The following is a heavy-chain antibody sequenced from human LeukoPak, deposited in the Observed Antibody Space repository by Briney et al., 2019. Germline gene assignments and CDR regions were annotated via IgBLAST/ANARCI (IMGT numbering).Heavy chain of an antibody. CDR2: ISWNSGSI. V-gene: IGHV3-9*01. Sequence: PGRSLRLSCAASGFSFDDYAMHWVRHAPGKGLEWVTGISWNSGSIGYADSVKGRFAISRENAKNSLYLQMNSLRAEDTALYYCAKGLTVRGVPFDYWGQGTLVTVSS. CDR1: GFSFDDYA. D-gene: IGHD3-10*01. CDR3: AKGLTVRGVPFDY. J-gene: IGHJ4*02.